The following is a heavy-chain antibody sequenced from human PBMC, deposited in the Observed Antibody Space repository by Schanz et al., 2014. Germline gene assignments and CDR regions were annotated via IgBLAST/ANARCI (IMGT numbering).Heavy chain of an antibody. CDR3: AKCIGWYGRCAFDI. CDR1: GFTFSDYY. D-gene: IGHD6-19*01. J-gene: IGHJ3*02. CDR2: ISSVGISK. Sequence: VQLVESGGGLVQPGGSLRLSCAASGFTFSDYYMSWVRQAPGKGLEWVSYISSVGISKYYADPVKGRFTISRDSAKNSLYLQMNSLRAEDTAVYYCAKCIGWYGRCAFDIWGQGTMVTVSS. V-gene: IGHV3-11*01.